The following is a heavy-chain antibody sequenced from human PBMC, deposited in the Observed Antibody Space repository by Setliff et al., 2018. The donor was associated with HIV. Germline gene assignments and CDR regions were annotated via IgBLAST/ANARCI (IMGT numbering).Heavy chain of an antibody. CDR2: INSEGSST. D-gene: IGHD5-18*01. CDR1: GFTFNNYW. J-gene: IGHJ4*02. Sequence: LSLTCAASGFTFNNYWMHWVRQAPGKGLVWVSRINSEGSSTTYADSVKGRFTLSRDNARTTLYLQMNSLRAEDTAVYYCAREGSYGLIIDYWGQGTLVTVSS. CDR3: AREGSYGLIIDY. V-gene: IGHV3-74*01.